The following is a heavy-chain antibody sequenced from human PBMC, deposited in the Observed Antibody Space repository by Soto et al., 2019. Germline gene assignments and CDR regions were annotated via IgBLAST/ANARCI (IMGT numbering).Heavy chain of an antibody. J-gene: IGHJ6*02. V-gene: IGHV4-30-4*01. CDR1: GGFINSGDYH. CDR3: ARDSRTPSGGMDV. Sequence: SETLSITCTVSGGFINSGDYHWTWIRQFPGKGLEWIGGIYYSASTYYNPALVSRITISLDTSKNQFSLKLTSVTAADTAVYYCARDSRTPSGGMDVWGQGTTVTVSS. CDR2: IYYSAST.